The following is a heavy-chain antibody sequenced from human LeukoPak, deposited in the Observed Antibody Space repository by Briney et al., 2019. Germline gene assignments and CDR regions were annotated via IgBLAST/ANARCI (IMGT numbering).Heavy chain of an antibody. J-gene: IGHJ4*02. CDR2: IYFSGST. V-gene: IGHV4-39*07. D-gene: IGHD2-2*01. CDR3: ARDSCSSTSCRKKFDN. Sequence: SETLSLTCTVSGDSISSANYYWGWVRQPPGKGLEWIGSIYFSGSTYYNPSLKSRVTTSVETSKVQFSLKLSSVTAADTAVYYCARDSCSSTSCRKKFDNWGQETLVTVSS. CDR1: GDSISSANYY.